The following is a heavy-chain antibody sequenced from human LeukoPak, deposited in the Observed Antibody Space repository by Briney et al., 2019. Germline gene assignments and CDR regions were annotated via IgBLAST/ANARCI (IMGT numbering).Heavy chain of an antibody. CDR1: GFTFSTYA. D-gene: IGHD1-7*01. Sequence: GGSLRLSCAASGFTFSTYAIHWVRQAPGKGLEWVAVISYDGSNTYYADSVKGRFTISRDNSKNTLYLQVNSLRAEDTAVYYCGRHIYPWKYADGFDISGQGTMVTVSS. CDR3: GRHIYPWKYADGFDI. J-gene: IGHJ3*02. CDR2: ISYDGSNT. V-gene: IGHV3-30*04.